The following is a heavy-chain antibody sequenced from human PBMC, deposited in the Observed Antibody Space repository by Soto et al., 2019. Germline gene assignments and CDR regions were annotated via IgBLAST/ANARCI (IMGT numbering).Heavy chain of an antibody. D-gene: IGHD2-8*01. CDR2: INPKSGGT. J-gene: IGHJ6*02. V-gene: IGHV1-2*04. CDR1: XXXFTDYX. Sequence: XXXXCKASXXXFTDYXXHWVRQAPGQGLEWLGRINPKSGGTSTAQKFQGWVTMTTDTSISTASMELTRLTSDDTAIYYCARGDSTDCSNGVCPFXYXXDMDVWGXXTTVTVSS. CDR3: ARGDSTDCSNGVCPFXYXXDMDV.